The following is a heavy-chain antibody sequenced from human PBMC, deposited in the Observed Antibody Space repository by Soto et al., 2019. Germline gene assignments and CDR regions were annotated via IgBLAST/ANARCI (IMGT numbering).Heavy chain of an antibody. V-gene: IGHV1-3*04. CDR2: INTGNGHT. Sequence: QVQLVQSGAEVKKPGASVKVSCKASGYNFTTYAMIWVRQAPGQRLEWMGWINTGNGHTKYSPKFQGRVTFTRDTSASTAYMELSSLKSEDTAVYYCAKGWEVIMGAHYWGQGTLITVSS. CDR3: AKGWEVIMGAHY. J-gene: IGHJ4*02. D-gene: IGHD1-26*01. CDR1: GYNFTTYA.